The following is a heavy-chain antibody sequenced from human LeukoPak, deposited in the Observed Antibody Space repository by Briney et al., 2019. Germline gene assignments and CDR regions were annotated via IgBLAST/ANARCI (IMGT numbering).Heavy chain of an antibody. CDR1: GGSISSYY. V-gene: IGHV4-59*01. J-gene: IGHJ4*02. D-gene: IGHD1-14*01. Sequence: SETLSLTCTVPGGSISSYYWSWIREPPGKGLGRIGYIYYSGSTNYNPSLKSRVTISVDTSKNQFSLKLSLVTASDTPVYISARRNSATVALDYCGEGDLVTVSS. CDR2: IYYSGST. CDR3: ARRNSATVALDY.